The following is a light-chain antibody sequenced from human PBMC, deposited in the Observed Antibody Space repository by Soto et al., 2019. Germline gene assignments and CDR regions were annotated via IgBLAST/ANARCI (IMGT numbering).Light chain of an antibody. CDR2: AAS. CDR1: KNINTR. V-gene: IGKV1-39*01. CDR3: QQSYSMWT. Sequence: GDRVRSTCRASKNINTRVAWYQQKPGKAPKLLIYAASSLQSGVPSRFSGSGSGTDFTLTISSLQPEDFATYYCQQSYSMWTFGQGTKVDIK. J-gene: IGKJ1*01.